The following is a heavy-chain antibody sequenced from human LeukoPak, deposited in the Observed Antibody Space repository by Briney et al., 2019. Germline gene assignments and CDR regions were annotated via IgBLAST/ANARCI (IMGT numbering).Heavy chain of an antibody. J-gene: IGHJ4*02. V-gene: IGHV5-51*01. CDR2: IYPDDSDT. CDR1: GYTFTNYW. D-gene: IGHD3-22*01. CDR3: PRSRDSSGYYYLI. Sequence: GESLKISXEASGYTFTNYWIAWVLQMPGKGLEWMGIIYPDDSDTKYSPSFQGQVTISADKSISTAYLQWSSLKAADTAMYYCPRSRDSSGYYYLIWGQGTLVTVSS.